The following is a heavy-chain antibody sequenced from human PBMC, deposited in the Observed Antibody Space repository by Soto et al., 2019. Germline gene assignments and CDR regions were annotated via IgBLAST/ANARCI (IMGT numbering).Heavy chain of an antibody. V-gene: IGHV1-69*04. CDR1: GGTFSSNT. D-gene: IGHD3-22*01. CDR2: IIPILGIA. Sequence: SVKVSCKASGGTFSSNTISWVRQAPGQGLEWMGRIIPILGIANYAQKFQGRVTITADKSTSTAYMELSSLRAEDTAVYYCARDGPLRYDSSGYPNDAFDIWGQGTMVTVSS. J-gene: IGHJ3*02. CDR3: ARDGPLRYDSSGYPNDAFDI.